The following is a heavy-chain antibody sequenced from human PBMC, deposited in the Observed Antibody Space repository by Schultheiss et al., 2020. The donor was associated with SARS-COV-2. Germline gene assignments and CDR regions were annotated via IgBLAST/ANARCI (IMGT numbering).Heavy chain of an antibody. J-gene: IGHJ4*02. V-gene: IGHV4-59*12. Sequence: SETLSLTCTVSGDSISNYYWSWVRQPTGKGPEWIGYIFYSGSTNYNPSLKSRVTISVDMSKNQFFLKLSSVTAADTAVYYCARGRWRNGWIHDYWGQGTLVTVSS. CDR2: IFYSGST. CDR1: GDSISNYY. D-gene: IGHD5-18*01. CDR3: ARGRWRNGWIHDY.